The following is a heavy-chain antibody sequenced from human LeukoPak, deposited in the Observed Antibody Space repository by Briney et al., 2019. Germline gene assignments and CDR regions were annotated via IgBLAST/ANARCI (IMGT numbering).Heavy chain of an antibody. Sequence: PSETLSLTCTVSGGSISSSSYYWGWIRQPPGKGLEWIGTIYCSGSTYYNPSLKSRVTISVDTSKNQFSLKLSSVTAADTAVYYCARNCPRSEVWGAFDIWGQGTMVTVSS. CDR3: ARNCPRSEVWGAFDI. D-gene: IGHD1-26*01. J-gene: IGHJ3*02. CDR1: GGSISSSSYY. V-gene: IGHV4-39*01. CDR2: IYCSGST.